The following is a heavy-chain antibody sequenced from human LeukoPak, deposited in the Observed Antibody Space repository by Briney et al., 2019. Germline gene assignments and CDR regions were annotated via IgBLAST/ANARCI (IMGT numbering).Heavy chain of an antibody. V-gene: IGHV3-7*01. CDR1: GFTFSSYS. CDR2: IKQDGSEK. J-gene: IGHJ4*02. D-gene: IGHD3-22*01. CDR3: AKWSSVLHYYDSSLHFDY. Sequence: GGSLRLSCAASGFTFSSYSMNWVRQAPGKGLEWVANIKQDGSEKYYVDSVKGRFTISRDNAKNSLYLQMNSLRAEDTAVYYCAKWSSVLHYYDSSLHFDYWGQGTLVTVSS.